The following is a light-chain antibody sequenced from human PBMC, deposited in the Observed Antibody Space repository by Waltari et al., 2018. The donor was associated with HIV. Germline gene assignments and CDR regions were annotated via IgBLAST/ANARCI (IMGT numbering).Light chain of an antibody. CDR2: GNV. V-gene: IGLV1-40*01. CDR1: SSHIGAGSD. CDR3: QSYDSSLSGSV. J-gene: IGLJ3*02. Sequence: QSVLTQPPSVSGAPGQRVTISCTGSSSHIGAGSDVHWYQQFPGPAPKLLINGNVNRPSGVPDRFSDSKSGTSASLAITGLQAEDEADYYCQSYDSSLSGSVFGGGTKLTVL.